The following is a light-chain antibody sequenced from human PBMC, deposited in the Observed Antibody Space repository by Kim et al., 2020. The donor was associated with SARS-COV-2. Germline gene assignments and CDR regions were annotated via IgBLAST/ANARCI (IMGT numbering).Light chain of an antibody. Sequence: DIQMTQSPSSLSASVGDRVTITCQASQDISNNLAWYQQKPGKAPKLLIYDASSLETGVPSGFSGSGSGTDFSLTISSLQPEDFATYFCQQYGNLPITFGQGTRLEIK. V-gene: IGKV1-33*01. J-gene: IGKJ5*01. CDR2: DAS. CDR3: QQYGNLPIT. CDR1: QDISNN.